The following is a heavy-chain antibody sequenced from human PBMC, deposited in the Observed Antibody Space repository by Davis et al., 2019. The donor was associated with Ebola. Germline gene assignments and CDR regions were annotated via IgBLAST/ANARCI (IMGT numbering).Heavy chain of an antibody. V-gene: IGHV3-49*03. CDR3: SRDYTRNFYYGMDV. CDR2: IRTKAYGGTT. CDR1: GFTFGDYA. Sequence: GVLRLSCTASGFTFGDYAMSWFRQAPGKGLEWVGFIRTKAYGGTTEYATSVKGRFTISRDDSKSIAYLRMDSLKTEDTAVYYCSRDYTRNFYYGMDVWGKGTTVTVTS. J-gene: IGHJ6*04.